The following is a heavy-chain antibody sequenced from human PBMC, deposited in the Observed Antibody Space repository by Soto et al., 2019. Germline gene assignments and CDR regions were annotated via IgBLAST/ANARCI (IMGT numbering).Heavy chain of an antibody. Sequence: SVKVSCKASGGTFSSYAISWVRQAPGQGLEWMGGIIPIFGTANYAQKFQGRVTITADESTSTAYMELSSLRSEDTAVYYCARDSRYYYDSSGYKDFDYWGQGTLVTVSS. V-gene: IGHV1-69*13. CDR1: GGTFSSYA. CDR2: IIPIFGTA. CDR3: ARDSRYYYDSSGYKDFDY. J-gene: IGHJ4*02. D-gene: IGHD3-22*01.